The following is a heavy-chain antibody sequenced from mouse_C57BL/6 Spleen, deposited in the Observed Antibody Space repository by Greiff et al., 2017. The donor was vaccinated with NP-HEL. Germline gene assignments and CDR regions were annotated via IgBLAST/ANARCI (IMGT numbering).Heavy chain of an antibody. CDR1: GYTFTSYW. D-gene: IGHD2-1*01. V-gene: IGHV1-64*01. J-gene: IGHJ2*01. CDR3: ARHGNYDYFDY. CDR2: IHPNSGST. Sequence: VQLQQSGAELVKPGASVKLSCKASGYTFTSYWMHWVKQRPGQGLEWIGMIHPNSGSTNYNEKFKSKATLTVDKSSSTAYMQLSSLTSEDSAVYYCARHGNYDYFDYWGQGTTLTVSS.